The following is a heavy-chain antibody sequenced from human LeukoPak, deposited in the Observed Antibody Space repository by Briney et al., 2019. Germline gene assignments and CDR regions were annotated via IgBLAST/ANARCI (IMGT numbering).Heavy chain of an antibody. J-gene: IGHJ4*02. CDR3: ATASRGYSYGWGDYFDY. Sequence: GGSLRLSCAASGFTFSSYGIHWVRQAPGKGLEWVAVISYDGSNKYYADSVKGRFTISRDNSKNTLYLQMNSLRAEDTAVYYCATASRGYSYGWGDYFDYWGQGTLVTVSS. CDR1: GFTFSSYG. CDR2: ISYDGSNK. V-gene: IGHV3-30*03. D-gene: IGHD5-18*01.